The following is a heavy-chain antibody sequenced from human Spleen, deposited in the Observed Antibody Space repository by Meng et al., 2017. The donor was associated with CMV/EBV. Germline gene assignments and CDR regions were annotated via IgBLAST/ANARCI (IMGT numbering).Heavy chain of an antibody. CDR2: ISSSSSYI. J-gene: IGHJ4*02. CDR1: GCTCSSDS. Sequence: EVHVGESGGGLVKPGGSLRLSCEDSGCTCSSDSRNWVRQDPGKGVEWVSAISSSSSYIYYADSVKGRFTISRDNAKNSLYLQMNSLRAEDTAVYYGARGIMITMIADYWGQGTLVTVSS. V-gene: IGHV3-21*01. CDR3: ARGIMITMIADY. D-gene: IGHD3-22*01.